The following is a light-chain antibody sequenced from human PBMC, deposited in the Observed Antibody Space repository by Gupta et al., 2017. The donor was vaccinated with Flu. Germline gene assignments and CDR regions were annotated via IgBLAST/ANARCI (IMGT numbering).Light chain of an antibody. CDR3: QQYGSSPGT. CDR1: QSVRSSN. J-gene: IGKJ1*01. CDR2: GAS. V-gene: IGKV3-20*01. Sequence: TLSLSPGERATRSCGARQSVRSSNLAWYQQKPGQAPRLLIYGASSRATGIPDRFSGSGSGTEFTLTISRREPEDFAVYYCQQYGSSPGTFGQGTKVEIK.